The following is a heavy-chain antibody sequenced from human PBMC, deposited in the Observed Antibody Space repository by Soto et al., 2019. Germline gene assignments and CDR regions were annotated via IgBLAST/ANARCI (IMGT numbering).Heavy chain of an antibody. CDR1: GFTFSSYG. Sequence: VGSLRLSGAASGFTFSSYGMHWVRQAPGKGLEWVAVIWYDGSNKYYADSVKGRFTISRDNSKNTLYLQMNSLRAEDTAVYYCARDRYYDSSGYQVPGAFDIWGQGTMVTVSS. CDR2: IWYDGSNK. D-gene: IGHD3-22*01. V-gene: IGHV3-33*01. J-gene: IGHJ3*02. CDR3: ARDRYYDSSGYQVPGAFDI.